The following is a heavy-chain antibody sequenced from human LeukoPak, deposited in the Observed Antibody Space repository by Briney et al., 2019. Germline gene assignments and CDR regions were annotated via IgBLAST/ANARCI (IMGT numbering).Heavy chain of an antibody. J-gene: IGHJ6*03. V-gene: IGHV4-34*01. CDR3: ARLGITMVRGVIFPKGYYYYYMDV. CDR2: INHSGST. D-gene: IGHD3-10*01. Sequence: PSETLSLTCAVYGGSFSGYYWNWIRQPPGKGLEWIGEINHSGSTNYNPSLKSRVTISVDTSKNQFSLKLSSVTAADTAVYYCARLGITMVRGVIFPKGYYYYYMDVWGKGTTVTISS. CDR1: GGSFSGYY.